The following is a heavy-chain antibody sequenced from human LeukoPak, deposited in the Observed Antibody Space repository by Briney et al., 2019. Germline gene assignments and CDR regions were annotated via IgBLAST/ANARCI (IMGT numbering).Heavy chain of an antibody. CDR3: AXXXXSIRGVGNWFDP. J-gene: IGHJ5*02. D-gene: IGHD3-10*01. CDR2: ISSSSYI. Sequence: GGSLRLSCAASGFTFSSYSMNWVRQAPGKGLEWVSSISSSSYIYYADSVKGRFTISRDNAKNSLYLQMNSLRAEDTAVYYCAXXXXSIRGVGNWFDPWGQGTLVTVSS. CDR1: GFTFSSYS. V-gene: IGHV3-21*01.